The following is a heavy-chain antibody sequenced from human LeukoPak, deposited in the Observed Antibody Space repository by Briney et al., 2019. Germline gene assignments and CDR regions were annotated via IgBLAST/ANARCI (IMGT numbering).Heavy chain of an antibody. CDR3: AREVADYDSSGYYSSGDWFDP. CDR2: IYYSGST. J-gene: IGHJ5*02. D-gene: IGHD3-22*01. V-gene: IGHV4-31*03. CDR1: GGSISSGGYY. Sequence: NPSETLSLTCTVSGGSISSGGYYCSWIRQHPGKGLEWIGYIYYSGSTYYNPSLKSRVIISVDTSKNQFSLKLSSVTAADTAVYYCAREVADYDSSGYYSSGDWFDPWGQGTLVTVSS.